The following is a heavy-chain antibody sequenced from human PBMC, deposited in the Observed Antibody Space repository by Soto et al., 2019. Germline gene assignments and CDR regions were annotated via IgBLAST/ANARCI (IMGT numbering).Heavy chain of an antibody. CDR1: GFSLTTDGVG. D-gene: IGHD6-19*01. Sequence: QITLKESGPPLVKPTQTLTLTCTFSGFSLTTDGVGVGCIRQPPGKALEWLAVIYWDDDKRYRPSLKSRLTNTKDTSKNQVVLTMTNMDPVDTATYYCAHGVGSGNSAYFHHWGQGTLVTVSS. J-gene: IGHJ1*01. CDR3: AHGVGSGNSAYFHH. CDR2: IYWDDDK. V-gene: IGHV2-5*02.